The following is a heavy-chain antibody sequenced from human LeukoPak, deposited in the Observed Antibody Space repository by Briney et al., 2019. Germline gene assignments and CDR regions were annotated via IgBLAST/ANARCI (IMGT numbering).Heavy chain of an antibody. CDR1: GYTFTGYY. CDR3: ARLRIPDPPETPEYLQH. D-gene: IGHD1-14*01. CDR2: INPNSGGT. Sequence: ASVKASYKATGYTFTGYYMHWVRQAPGQGLEWMGWINPNSGGTNYAQKLQGRVTMTRDTSISTAYMELSRLRSDDTAVFYCARLRIPDPPETPEYLQHWGQGTLVTVSS. V-gene: IGHV1-2*02. J-gene: IGHJ1*01.